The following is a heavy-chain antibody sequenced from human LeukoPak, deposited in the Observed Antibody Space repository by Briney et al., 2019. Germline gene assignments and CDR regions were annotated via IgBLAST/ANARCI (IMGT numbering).Heavy chain of an antibody. D-gene: IGHD6-19*01. CDR3: AREMGSSGWYNTEHFDL. CDR2: ISYSGST. Sequence: SETLSLTCSVSGGSISNYYWSWIRQPPGKGLEWIGYISYSGSTNYNPSLKSRVTISVDTSKNQFSLKLSSVTAADTAVYYCAREMGSSGWYNTEHFDLWGRGTLVTISS. CDR1: GGSISNYY. V-gene: IGHV4-59*12. J-gene: IGHJ2*01.